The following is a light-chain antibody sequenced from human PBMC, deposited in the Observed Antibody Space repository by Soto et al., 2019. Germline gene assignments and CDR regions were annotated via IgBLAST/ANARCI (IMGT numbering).Light chain of an antibody. V-gene: IGKV4-1*01. CDR2: WAS. J-gene: IGKJ3*01. Sequence: DIVMTQSTDSLAVSLGERATIKCKSSQSVLYSSNNKNYLAWYQQKPGQPPKLLIYWASTRESGVPDRFSGSGSGTDFTLTISSLQAEDVAVYYCQLYYFMFTFGPGTKVDIK. CDR1: QSVLYSSNNKNY. CDR3: QLYYFMFT.